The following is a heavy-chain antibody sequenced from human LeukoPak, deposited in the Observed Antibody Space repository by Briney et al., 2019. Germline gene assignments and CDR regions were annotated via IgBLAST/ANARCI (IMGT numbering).Heavy chain of an antibody. D-gene: IGHD3-10*01. CDR3: ARVNKYYYGSGSYLRMGRGNTFDY. CDR1: GYTFTSYY. V-gene: IGHV1-46*01. J-gene: IGHJ4*02. CDR2: INPSGGST. Sequence: ASVKVSCKASGYTFTSYYMHWVRQAPGQGLEWMGIINPSGGSTSYAQKFQGRVTMTRDTSKNQFSLKLSSVTAADTAVYYCARVNKYYYGSGSYLRMGRGNTFDYWGQGTLVTVSS.